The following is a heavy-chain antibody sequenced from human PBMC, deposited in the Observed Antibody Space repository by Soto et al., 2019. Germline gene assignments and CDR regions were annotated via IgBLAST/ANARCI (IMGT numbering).Heavy chain of an antibody. CDR1: GGSFSSNP. J-gene: IGHJ4*02. Sequence: QVQLVQSGSEVKKPGSSVKVSCKASGGSFSSNPISWVRQAPGPGLEWMAGIIPIFATVHYAQKFQGRVTITADESTSTACMELTSLRSEDTAVYFCARGGRGYSSAPRDYVAYWGQGTLVTVSS. CDR3: ARGGRGYSSAPRDYVAY. V-gene: IGHV1-69*01. CDR2: IIPIFATV. D-gene: IGHD5-18*01.